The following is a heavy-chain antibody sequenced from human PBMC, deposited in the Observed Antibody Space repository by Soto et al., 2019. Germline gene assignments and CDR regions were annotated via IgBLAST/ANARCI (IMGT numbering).Heavy chain of an antibody. J-gene: IGHJ1*01. CDR1: GYTFTSYG. CDR2: TSPLKGRT. V-gene: IGHV1-18*04. CDR3: AMDYGDRPEYFKH. Sequence: QVQLVQSGPDLKRPGASMKVSCKASGYTFTSYGISWVRQAPGQGLEWVAWTSPLKGRTQYSVKAQGRVTLSTDTSSNTGYMEMTTLRVDDTAVYYCAMDYGDRPEYFKHWGQGTLVTVS. D-gene: IGHD4-17*01.